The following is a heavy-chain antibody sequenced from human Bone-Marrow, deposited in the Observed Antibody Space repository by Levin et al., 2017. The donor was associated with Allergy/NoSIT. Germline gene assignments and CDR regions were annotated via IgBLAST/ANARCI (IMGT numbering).Heavy chain of an antibody. J-gene: IGHJ4*02. CDR1: GFTFGNAW. CDR3: TTRSH. CDR2: IKGKTDGGTT. V-gene: IGHV3-15*01. Sequence: SCVASGFTFGNAWMNWVRQAPGKGLQWVGRIKGKTDGGTTDYAAPVKGRFTIPRDDSKKTLYLQMNSLKTEDTAIYYCTTRSHWGQGTLVTVFS.